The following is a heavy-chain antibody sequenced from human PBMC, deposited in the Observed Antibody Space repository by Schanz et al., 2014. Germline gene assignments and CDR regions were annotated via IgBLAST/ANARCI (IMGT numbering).Heavy chain of an antibody. CDR1: GYAFTTYG. CDR2: ISTFRNEDT. D-gene: IGHD6-19*01. J-gene: IGHJ4*02. CDR3: ARGGYSSGWYDRDIAHFDY. V-gene: IGHV1-18*01. Sequence: QVQLVQSGAEVKKPGASVRVSCKVSGYAFTTYGISWVRQAPGQGPEFMGWISTFRNEDTNSAQRFQGRLTMTTDTSTSTAYMELRSLRSDDTAVYYCARGGYSSGWYDRDIAHFDYWGQGTLVNVSS.